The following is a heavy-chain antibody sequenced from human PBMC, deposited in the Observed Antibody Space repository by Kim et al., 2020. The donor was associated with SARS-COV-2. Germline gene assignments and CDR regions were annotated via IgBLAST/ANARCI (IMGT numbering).Heavy chain of an antibody. D-gene: IGHD6-13*01. CDR2: IRPRSGDI. Sequence: GGSLRLSCGASGFTFSSYDFSWVRQAPGKGLEWVSAIRPRSGDIPYGDSVEGRFTISRDNSKNTLFLQMNSLRVEDTAVYYCAKNGAAPAGRTHDHWDQGIPATVYS. J-gene: IGHJ4*02. V-gene: IGHV3-23*01. CDR3: AKNGAAPAGRTHDH. CDR1: GFTFSSYD.